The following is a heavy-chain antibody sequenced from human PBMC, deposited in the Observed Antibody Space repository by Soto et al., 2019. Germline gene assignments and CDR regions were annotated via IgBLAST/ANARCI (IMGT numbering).Heavy chain of an antibody. CDR3: TTGYCIVATAFHY. Sequence: EVQLVESGGGLVKPGGSLRLSCAASGFTFSNAWMNWVRQAPGKGLEWVGRIKSKTDGGTTDYAAPVKGRFTISRDDSKNTLYLQMNSLKTEDTAVYYCTTGYCIVATAFHYWGQGTLVTVSS. CDR1: GFTFSNAW. J-gene: IGHJ4*02. D-gene: IGHD5-12*01. V-gene: IGHV3-15*07. CDR2: IKSKTDGGTT.